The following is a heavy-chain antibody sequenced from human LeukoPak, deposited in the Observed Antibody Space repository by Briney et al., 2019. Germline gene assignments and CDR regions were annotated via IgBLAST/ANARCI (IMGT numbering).Heavy chain of an antibody. V-gene: IGHV5-51*01. Sequence: GESLKISCKSSGYNFLTYWIGWVRQLPGKGLEWMGIIYPDDSDIRYSPSFQGQVTISADKSNSTVYLQWRSLKASDTAMYYCARQWGNYYGSGSHFFYWGQGTLVTVSS. CDR3: ARQWGNYYGSGSHFFY. CDR2: IYPDDSDI. D-gene: IGHD3-10*01. CDR1: GYNFLTYW. J-gene: IGHJ4*02.